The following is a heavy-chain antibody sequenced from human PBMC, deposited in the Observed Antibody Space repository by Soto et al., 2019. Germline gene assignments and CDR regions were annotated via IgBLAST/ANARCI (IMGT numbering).Heavy chain of an antibody. CDR1: GFTFSSYG. D-gene: IGHD3-22*01. CDR2: ISYDGSNK. V-gene: IGHV3-30*18. J-gene: IGHJ6*02. Sequence: QVQLVESGGGVVQPGRSLRLSCAASGFTFSSYGMHWVRQAPGKGLEWVAVISYDGSNKYYADSVKGRFTISRDNSKNTLYLQMNSLRAEDTAVYYCAKDLSNYYDSSGYSYGMDVWGQGTTVTVSS. CDR3: AKDLSNYYDSSGYSYGMDV.